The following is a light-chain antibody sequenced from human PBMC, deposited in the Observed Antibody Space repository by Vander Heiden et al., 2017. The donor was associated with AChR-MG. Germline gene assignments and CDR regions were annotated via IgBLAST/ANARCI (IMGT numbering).Light chain of an antibody. CDR1: QGISSY. V-gene: IGKV1-9*01. J-gene: IGKJ4*01. CDR2: TAS. Sequence: DIQLTQSPSFLSASVGDRVTITCRASQGISSYLAWYQQKPGKAPKLLIYTASTLQSGVPSRFSGSGYGTEFTLTISRRQPEDFATYYCQQLKNYPPLTFGGGTKVEIK. CDR3: QQLKNYPPLT.